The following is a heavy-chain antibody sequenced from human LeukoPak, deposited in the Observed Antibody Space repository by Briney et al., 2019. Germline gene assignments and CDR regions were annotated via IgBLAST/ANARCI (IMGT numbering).Heavy chain of an antibody. D-gene: IGHD5-24*01. Sequence: PGGSLRLSCTASGFTFSSYEMNWVRQAPGKGLEWVSYISSSGTTIYYADSVKGRFTISRDNAKNSLYLQMNSLRAEDTADYYCARRTDGYTSNRGQRTLVTVSS. CDR3: ARRTDGYTSN. V-gene: IGHV3-48*03. J-gene: IGHJ4*02. CDR1: GFTFSSYE. CDR2: ISSSGTTI.